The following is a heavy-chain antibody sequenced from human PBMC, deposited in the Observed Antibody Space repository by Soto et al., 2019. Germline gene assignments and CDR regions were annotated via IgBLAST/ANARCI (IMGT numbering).Heavy chain of an antibody. CDR3: ARAIGPTLFDY. CDR1: GFIFSSYD. CDR2: IGTTGDT. V-gene: IGHV3-13*04. J-gene: IGHJ4*02. D-gene: IGHD3-22*01. Sequence: EVQLVESGGGLVQPGGSLRLSCSASGFIFSSYDMHWVRHGPGKGLEWVSAIGTTGDTNYAGSVKGRFTISRENAKNSLYLQMNSLRAGDTAIYFCARAIGPTLFDYWGQGALVTVSS.